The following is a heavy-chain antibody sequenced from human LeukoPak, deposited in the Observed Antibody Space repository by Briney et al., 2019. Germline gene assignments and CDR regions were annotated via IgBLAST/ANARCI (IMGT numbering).Heavy chain of an antibody. J-gene: IGHJ4*02. CDR3: ARLGNKPDTTGYRPLDY. D-gene: IGHD3-22*01. CDR1: GFTFSSYG. V-gene: IGHV3-33*01. Sequence: GRSLRLSCAASGFTFSSYGMHWVRQAPGKGLEWVAVIWYDGSNKYYADSVEGRFTISRDNAKDSLSLQMNSLRAEDTAVYYCARLGNKPDTTGYRPLDYWGQGTLVPVSS. CDR2: IWYDGSNK.